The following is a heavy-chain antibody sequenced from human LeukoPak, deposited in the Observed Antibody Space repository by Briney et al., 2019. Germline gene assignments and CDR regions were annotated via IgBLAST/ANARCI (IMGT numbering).Heavy chain of an antibody. CDR1: GFTFSSYA. CDR2: ISGSGGST. V-gene: IGHV3-23*01. Sequence: PGRSLRLSCAASGFTFSSYAMSWVRQAPGKGLEWVSAISGSGGSTYYADSVKGRFTISRDNSKNTLYLQMNSLRAEDTAVYYCAKASGDYAIESGDYWGQGTLVTVSS. CDR3: AKASGDYAIESGDY. D-gene: IGHD4-17*01. J-gene: IGHJ4*02.